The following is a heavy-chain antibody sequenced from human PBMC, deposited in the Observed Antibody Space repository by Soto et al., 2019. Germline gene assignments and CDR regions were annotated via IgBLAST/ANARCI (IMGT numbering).Heavy chain of an antibody. D-gene: IGHD3-10*01. V-gene: IGHV5-10-1*01. J-gene: IGHJ6*02. CDR3: ARLNNRGPYVMDV. CDR2: IDPSDSYT. CDR1: GGSLTSYW. Sequence: GESLRVSCKGSGGSLTSYWISWVSQKPGKGLEWMGRIDPSDSYTNYSPSFQGHVTISADKSISTAYLQWSSLKASDTAMYYCARLNNRGPYVMDVWVQGTTVTVSS.